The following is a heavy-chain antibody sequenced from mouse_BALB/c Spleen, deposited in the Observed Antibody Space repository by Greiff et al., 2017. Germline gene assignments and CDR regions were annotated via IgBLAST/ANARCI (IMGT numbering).Heavy chain of an antibody. Sequence: EVHLVESGGGLVQPGGSRKLSCAASGFTFSSFGMHWVRQAPEKGLEWVAYISSGSSTIYYADTVKGRFTISRDNPKNTLFLQMTSLRSEDTAMYYCARPMITTRGFAYWGQGTLVTVSA. CDR3: ARPMITTRGFAY. J-gene: IGHJ3*01. CDR1: GFTFSSFG. V-gene: IGHV5-17*02. D-gene: IGHD2-4*01. CDR2: ISSGSSTI.